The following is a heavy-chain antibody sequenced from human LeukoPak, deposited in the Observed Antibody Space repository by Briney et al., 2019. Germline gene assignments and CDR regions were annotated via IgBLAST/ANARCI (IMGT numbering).Heavy chain of an antibody. V-gene: IGHV1-69*05. CDR3: ATCSRPTIFGVWSYYMDV. CDR2: IIPIFGTA. Sequence: GASVKVSCNASGGTFSSYAISWVRQAPGQGLEWMGGIIPIFGTANYAQKFRGRVTITTDESTSTAYMELSSLRSEDTAVYYCATCSRPTIFGVWSYYMDVWGKGTTVTVSS. CDR1: GGTFSSYA. J-gene: IGHJ6*03. D-gene: IGHD3-3*01.